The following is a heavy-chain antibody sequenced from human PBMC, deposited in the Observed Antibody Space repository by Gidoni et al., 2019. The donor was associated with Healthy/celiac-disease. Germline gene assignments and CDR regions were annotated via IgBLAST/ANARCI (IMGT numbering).Heavy chain of an antibody. V-gene: IGHV1-2*02. Sequence: QVQLVQTGAEVKKPGAEVKVSCRASGDTLTGYYMHGVRQAPGQGLEWMGWINPNSGGTNYAQTFQGRVPMTSDTSISTASMELSRLRSDDTAVYYCARDPNSGWYYSSGMDVWGKGTTVTVSS. CDR3: ARDPNSGWYYSSGMDV. D-gene: IGHD6-19*01. J-gene: IGHJ6*04. CDR1: GDTLTGYY. CDR2: INPNSGGT.